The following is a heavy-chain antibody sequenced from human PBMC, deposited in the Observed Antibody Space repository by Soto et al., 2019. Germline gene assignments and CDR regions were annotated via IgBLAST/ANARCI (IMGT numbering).Heavy chain of an antibody. CDR1: GYTFTSYG. J-gene: IGHJ5*02. CDR3: ARDRRCSSTSCDTFGNWFDP. Sequence: QVQLVQSGAEVKKPGASVKVSCKASGYTFTSYGISWVRQAPGQGLEWMGWISDYNGNTNYAQKLQGRVTMTTDTSTSTAYMELRSLRSDDTAVYYCARDRRCSSTSCDTFGNWFDPWGQGTLVTVSS. CDR2: ISDYNGNT. D-gene: IGHD2-2*02. V-gene: IGHV1-18*04.